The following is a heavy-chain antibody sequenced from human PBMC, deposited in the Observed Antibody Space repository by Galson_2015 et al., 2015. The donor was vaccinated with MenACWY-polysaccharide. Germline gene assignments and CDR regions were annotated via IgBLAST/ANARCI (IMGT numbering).Heavy chain of an antibody. CDR2: IKKDGSEK. CDR3: ARGHYGMDV. V-gene: IGHV3-7*01. CDR1: GFTFKNYW. J-gene: IGHJ6*02. Sequence: PRLSCAVSGFTFKNYWLSWVRQAPGKGLEWVANIKKDGSEKYCVDSVKGRFTISRDNGRSSLYLQMNGLRAEDTAVYYCARGHYGMDVWGQGTTVTVS.